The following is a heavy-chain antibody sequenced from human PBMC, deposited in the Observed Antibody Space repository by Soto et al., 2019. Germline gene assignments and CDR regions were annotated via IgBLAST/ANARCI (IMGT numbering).Heavy chain of an antibody. CDR3: ARLTGTTSFFDY. CDR2: IYYSGST. D-gene: IGHD1-20*01. Sequence: SETLSLTCTVSGGSISSYYWSWIRQPPGKGLEWIGYIYYSGSTNYNPSLKSRVTISVDTSKNQFSLKLSSVTAADTAVYYFARLTGTTSFFDYWGQGTLVTVSS. J-gene: IGHJ4*02. V-gene: IGHV4-59*01. CDR1: GGSISSYY.